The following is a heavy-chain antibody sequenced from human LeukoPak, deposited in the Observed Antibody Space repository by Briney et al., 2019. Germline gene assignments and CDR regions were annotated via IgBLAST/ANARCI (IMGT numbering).Heavy chain of an antibody. CDR1: GFTFDDYA. CDR3: AKDSGLYSSGWYGGIDY. Sequence: GRSLRLSCAASGFTFDDYAMHWVRQAPGKGLEWVSGISWNSGSIGYADSVKGRFTISRDNAKNSLYLQMNSLRAEDTALYYCAKDSGLYSSGWYGGIDYWGQGTLVTVSS. D-gene: IGHD6-19*01. CDR2: ISWNSGSI. V-gene: IGHV3-9*01. J-gene: IGHJ4*02.